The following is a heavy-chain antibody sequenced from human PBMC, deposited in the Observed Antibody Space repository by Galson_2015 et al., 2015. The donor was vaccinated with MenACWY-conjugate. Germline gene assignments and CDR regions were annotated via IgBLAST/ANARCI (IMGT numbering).Heavy chain of an antibody. D-gene: IGHD5-18*01. Sequence: SLRLSCAASELTVSSMSWVRQAPGEGLEWVSLIYSGDTTNYADSVKGRFTISRHSSKNTLYLQMNSLRADDTAVYYCARVTAWRFDPWGQGTLVTVSS. CDR2: IYSGDTT. CDR1: ELTVSS. V-gene: IGHV3-53*04. J-gene: IGHJ5*02. CDR3: ARVTAWRFDP.